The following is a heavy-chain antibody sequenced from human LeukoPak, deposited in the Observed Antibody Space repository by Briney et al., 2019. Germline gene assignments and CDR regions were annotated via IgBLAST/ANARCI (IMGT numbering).Heavy chain of an antibody. D-gene: IGHD5-12*01. CDR3: AKAGRYSGYDFDY. CDR1: GFTFSSYS. V-gene: IGHV3-23*01. J-gene: IGHJ4*02. CDR2: ISGSGGST. Sequence: PGGSLRLSCAASGFTFSSYSMNWVRQAPGKGLEWVSAISGSGGSTYYADSVKGRFTISRDNSKNTLYLQMNSLRAEDTAVYYCAKAGRYSGYDFDYWGQGTLVTVSS.